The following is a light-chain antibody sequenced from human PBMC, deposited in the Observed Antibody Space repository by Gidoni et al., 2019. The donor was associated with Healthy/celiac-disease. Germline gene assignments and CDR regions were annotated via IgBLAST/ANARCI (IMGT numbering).Light chain of an antibody. CDR3: QQRSNVLT. CDR1: QSVSSY. Sequence: EIVLTPSPATLSLSPGERATLSCLASQSVSSYLAWYQQKPGQAPRLLIYDASNRATGIPARFSGSGSGTDFTLTISSLEPEDFAVYYCQQRSNVLTFGGGTKVEIK. J-gene: IGKJ4*01. V-gene: IGKV3-11*01. CDR2: DAS.